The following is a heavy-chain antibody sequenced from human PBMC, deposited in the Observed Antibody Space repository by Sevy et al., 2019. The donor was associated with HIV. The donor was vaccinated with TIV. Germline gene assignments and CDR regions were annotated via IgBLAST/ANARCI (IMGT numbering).Heavy chain of an antibody. J-gene: IGHJ6*02. CDR1: GFTFSSYSLSSYS. D-gene: IGHD1-26*01. Sequence: GGSLRLSCAASGFTFSSYSLSSYSMNWVRQAPGKGLEWVSSISSGSSYIFYADSRKGRFTISRDNAKNSLYLQMNSLRAEDTAVYYCARDRGVGTSSYGMDVWGQGTTVTVSS. CDR2: ISSGSSYI. CDR3: ARDRGVGTSSYGMDV. V-gene: IGHV3-21*01.